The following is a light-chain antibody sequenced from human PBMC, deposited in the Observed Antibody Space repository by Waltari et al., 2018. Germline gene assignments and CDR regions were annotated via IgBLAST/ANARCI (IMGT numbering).Light chain of an antibody. V-gene: IGKV1-5*03. CDR1: QSIGSY. Sequence: DIQMTQSPSTLSASVGDRVTITCRASQSIGSYLAWYQQKPGKAPNLLIYKASSLQSGVPSRFSGSGSGTECTLTISSLQPDDFATYYCQQYTAYALTFGGGTKVEIQ. CDR3: QQYTAYALT. J-gene: IGKJ4*01. CDR2: KAS.